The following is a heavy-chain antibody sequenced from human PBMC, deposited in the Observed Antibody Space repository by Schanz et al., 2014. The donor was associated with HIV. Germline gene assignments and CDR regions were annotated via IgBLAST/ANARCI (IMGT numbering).Heavy chain of an antibody. D-gene: IGHD3-10*01. CDR1: GLTFNSFG. CDR3: ARVFGRTYGWPDY. Sequence: VQLVESGGGVVQPGRSLRLSCAASGLTFNSFGIHWIRQAPGKGLEWLSYISVNGATREYADSVKGRFTISRDNARTSLYLQMNSLRAEDTAVYYCARVFGRTYGWPDYWGQGTLVTVSS. V-gene: IGHV3-48*03. J-gene: IGHJ4*02. CDR2: ISVNGATR.